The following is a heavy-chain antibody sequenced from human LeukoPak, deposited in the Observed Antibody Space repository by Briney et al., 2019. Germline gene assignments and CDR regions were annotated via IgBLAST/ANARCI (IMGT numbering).Heavy chain of an antibody. CDR1: GYTFSSYS. J-gene: IGHJ3*02. V-gene: IGHV3-21*01. D-gene: IGHD3-10*01. CDR3: AIAVRAGFGELLRRRDAFDI. CDR2: ISSSSSYI. Sequence: GRSLRLSCAASGYTFSSYSMNGVRQAPGKGLEWVSSISSSSSYIYYADSVKGRFTISRDNAKNSLYLQMNSLRAEDTAVYYCAIAVRAGFGELLRRRDAFDIWGQGTMVTVSS.